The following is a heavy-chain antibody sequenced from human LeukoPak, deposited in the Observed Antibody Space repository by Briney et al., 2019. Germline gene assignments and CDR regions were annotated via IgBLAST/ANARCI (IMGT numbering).Heavy chain of an antibody. Sequence: GGSLRLSCAASGFTFSDHYMDWVRQTPGKGLEWVGRTRNRANSYTAEYAASVKGRFTISRDDSKNSLYLQMNSLKTEDTAVYYCARVEVEWELLQIAFDIWGQGTMVTVSS. D-gene: IGHD1-26*01. J-gene: IGHJ3*02. V-gene: IGHV3-72*01. CDR3: ARVEVEWELLQIAFDI. CDR2: TRNRANSYTA. CDR1: GFTFSDHY.